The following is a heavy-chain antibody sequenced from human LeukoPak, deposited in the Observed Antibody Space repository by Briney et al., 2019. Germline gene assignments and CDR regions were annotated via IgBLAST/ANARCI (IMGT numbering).Heavy chain of an antibody. J-gene: IGHJ5*02. CDR3: AYCGGDCYSDIWFDP. CDR1: GGTFSSYA. V-gene: IGHV1-69*01. Sequence: GASVKVSCKASGGTFSSYAISWVRQAPGQGLEWMGGIIPIFGTANYAQKFQGRVTITADESTSTAYMVLSSLRSEDTAVYYCAYCGGDCYSDIWFDPWGQGTLVTVSS. D-gene: IGHD2-21*02. CDR2: IIPIFGTA.